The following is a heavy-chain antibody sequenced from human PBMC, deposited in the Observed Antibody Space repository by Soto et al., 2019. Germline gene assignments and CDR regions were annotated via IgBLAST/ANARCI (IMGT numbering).Heavy chain of an antibody. J-gene: IGHJ6*02. CDR1: GGTFSSCA. D-gene: IGHD2-2*01. Sequence: ASVKVSCKASGGTFSSCAISWVRQAPGQGLEWTGGIIPIFGTANYAQKFQGRVTITADESTSTAYMELSSLRSEDTAVYYCASPKWSSTRSVDYYYGMDVWGQGSTVAVSS. CDR3: ASPKWSSTRSVDYYYGMDV. V-gene: IGHV1-69*13. CDR2: IIPIFGTA.